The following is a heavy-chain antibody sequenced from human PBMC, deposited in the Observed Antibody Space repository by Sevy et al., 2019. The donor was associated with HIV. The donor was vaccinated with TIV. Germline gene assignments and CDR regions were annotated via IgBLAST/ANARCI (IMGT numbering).Heavy chain of an antibody. CDR2: ISYDGSNK. J-gene: IGHJ4*02. CDR1: GFTFSSYA. CDR3: ARGTPVDTAMVPFDY. D-gene: IGHD5-18*01. V-gene: IGHV3-30-3*01. Sequence: GGSLRLPCAASGFTFSSYAMHWVRQAPGKGLEWVAVISYDGSNKYYADSVKGRFTISRDNSKNTLYLQMNSLRAEDTAVYYCARGTPVDTAMVPFDYWGQGTLVTVSS.